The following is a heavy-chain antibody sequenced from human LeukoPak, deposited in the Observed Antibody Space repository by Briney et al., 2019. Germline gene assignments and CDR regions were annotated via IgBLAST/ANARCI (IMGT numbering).Heavy chain of an antibody. Sequence: SETLSLTCTVSGGSISSYYWSWIRQPAGKGLEWIGRIYTSGSTNYNPSLKSRVTMSVDTSKNQFSLKLSSVTAAGTAVYYCARSRSSGSYYTFDYWGQGTLVTVSS. CDR1: GGSISSYY. V-gene: IGHV4-4*07. J-gene: IGHJ4*02. CDR3: ARSRSSGSYYTFDY. CDR2: IYTSGST. D-gene: IGHD3-22*01.